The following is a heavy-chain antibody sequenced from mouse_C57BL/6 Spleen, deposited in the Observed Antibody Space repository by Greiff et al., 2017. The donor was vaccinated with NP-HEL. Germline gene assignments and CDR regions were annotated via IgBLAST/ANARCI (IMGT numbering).Heavy chain of an antibody. CDR3: ARKRRYYAMDY. Sequence: EVMLVESGGGLVKPGGSLKLSCAASGFTFSDYGMHWVRQAPEKGLEWVAYISSGSSTIYYADTVKGRFTISRDNAKNTLFLQMTSLRSEDTAMYYCARKRRYYAMDYWGQGTSVTVSS. CDR1: GFTFSDYG. CDR2: ISSGSSTI. J-gene: IGHJ4*01. V-gene: IGHV5-17*01.